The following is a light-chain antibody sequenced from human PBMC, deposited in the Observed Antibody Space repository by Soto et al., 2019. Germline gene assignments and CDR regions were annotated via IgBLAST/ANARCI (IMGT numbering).Light chain of an antibody. CDR2: GTS. Sequence: IQMTQSPSSLSASVGDRVTITCRASQDIRSYLAWYQQKPGKVPKLLIYGTSTLQSGVPSRFSGSGSGTDFTLTISSLQPEDAATYYCQKYDNAPWTFGQGTKVEIK. CDR3: QKYDNAPWT. J-gene: IGKJ1*01. V-gene: IGKV1-27*01. CDR1: QDIRSY.